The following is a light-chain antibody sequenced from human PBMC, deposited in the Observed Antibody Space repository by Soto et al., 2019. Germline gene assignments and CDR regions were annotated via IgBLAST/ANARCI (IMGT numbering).Light chain of an antibody. CDR2: WAS. CDR1: QSVLYSSNNNNY. J-gene: IGKJ2*01. V-gene: IGKV4-1*01. Sequence: DIVMTQSPDSLALSLGERATINCKSSQSVLYSSNNNNYLAWYQQKPGQPPKLLIYWASTRESGVPDRFSGSGSGTDFTLTISSLQAEDVAVYYCQQYYSNSMYTFGQGTKLEIK. CDR3: QQYYSNSMYT.